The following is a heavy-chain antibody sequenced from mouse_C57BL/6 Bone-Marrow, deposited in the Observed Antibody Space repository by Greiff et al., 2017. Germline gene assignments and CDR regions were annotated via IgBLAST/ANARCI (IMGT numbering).Heavy chain of an antibody. D-gene: IGHD2-4*01. CDR3: ARDYDYDGGNNFDY. J-gene: IGHJ2*01. CDR2: IYPSDSDT. Sequence: QVQLQQPGAELVMPGASVKLSCTASGYTFTSYWMHWVKQRPGQGLEWIGEIYPSDSDTYYNHKFTGKSTLTVDTSSSTAYIQLSRLTSENSAVYYSARDYDYDGGNNFDYWGQGTTLTVSS. V-gene: IGHV1-69*01. CDR1: GYTFTSYW.